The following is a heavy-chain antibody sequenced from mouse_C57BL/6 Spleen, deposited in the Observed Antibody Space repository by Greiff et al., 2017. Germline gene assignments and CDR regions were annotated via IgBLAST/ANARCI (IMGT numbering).Heavy chain of an antibody. CDR1: GYTFTSYW. V-gene: IGHV1-50*01. CDR3: ARGGTAQATGAY. J-gene: IGHJ3*01. CDR2: IDPSDSYT. D-gene: IGHD3-2*02. Sequence: QVQLQQPGAELVKPGASVKLSCKASGYTFTSYWMQWVKQRPGQGLEWIGEIDPSDSYTNSNQKFKGKATLTVDTSSSTAYMQLSSLTSEDSAVYDCARGGTAQATGAYWGQGTLVTVSA.